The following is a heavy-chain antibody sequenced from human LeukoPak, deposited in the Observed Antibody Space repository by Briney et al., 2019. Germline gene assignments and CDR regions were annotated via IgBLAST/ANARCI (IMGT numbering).Heavy chain of an antibody. CDR3: AKDRGAAAMDEDYFDY. CDR2: ISGSGGST. D-gene: IGHD5-18*01. Sequence: GGSLRLSCAASGFTFSSYSMNWVRQAPGKGLEWVSAISGSGGSTYYADSVKGRFTISRDNSKNTLYLQMNSLRAEDTAVYYCAKDRGAAAMDEDYFDYWGQGTLVTVSS. V-gene: IGHV3-23*01. J-gene: IGHJ4*02. CDR1: GFTFSSYS.